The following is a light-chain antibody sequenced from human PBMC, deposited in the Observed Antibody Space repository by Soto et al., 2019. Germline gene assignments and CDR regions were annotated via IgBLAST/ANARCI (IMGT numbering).Light chain of an antibody. CDR1: QSVSSY. V-gene: IGKV3-15*01. CDR2: DAS. J-gene: IGKJ2*01. CDR3: QQYSNWPPLYT. Sequence: EIVMTQSPATLSVSPGERATLSCRASQSVSSYLAWYQQKPGLPPRLLIYDASTRATGIPDRLSGSGSGTDFTITISSLQSADFAVYYCQQYSNWPPLYTFGRGTKLEIK.